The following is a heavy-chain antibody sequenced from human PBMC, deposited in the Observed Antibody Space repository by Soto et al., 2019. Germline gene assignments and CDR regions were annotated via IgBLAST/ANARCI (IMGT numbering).Heavy chain of an antibody. Sequence: GASVKVSCKASGYTFTGYYMYWVRQAPGQGLEWMGWINPNSGGTNYAQKFQGRVTMTRDTSISTAYMELSRLRSDDTAVYYCARDSRLLYYDFWSGYYSSDAFDIWGQGTMVTVSS. CDR3: ARDSRLLYYDFWSGYYSSDAFDI. D-gene: IGHD3-3*01. CDR1: GYTFTGYY. J-gene: IGHJ3*02. V-gene: IGHV1-2*02. CDR2: INPNSGGT.